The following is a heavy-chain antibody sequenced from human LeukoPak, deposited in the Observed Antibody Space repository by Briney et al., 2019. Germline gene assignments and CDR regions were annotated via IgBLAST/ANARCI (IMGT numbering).Heavy chain of an antibody. V-gene: IGHV3-20*04. CDR2: INWNGGST. CDR1: GFTFDDYG. J-gene: IGHJ4*02. D-gene: IGHD1-26*01. CDR3: ARGGIVGATTSYDY. Sequence: GGSLRLSXAASGFTFDDYGMSWVRQAPGKGLEWVSGINWNGGSTGYADSVKGRFTISRDNAKDSLYLQMNSLRAEDTALYYCARGGIVGATTSYDYWGQGTLVTVSS.